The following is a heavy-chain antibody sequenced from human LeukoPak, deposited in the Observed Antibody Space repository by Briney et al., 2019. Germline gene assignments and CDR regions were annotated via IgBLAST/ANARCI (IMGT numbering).Heavy chain of an antibody. CDR3: ARELCSGGRCSLIFDD. CDR1: GFTFSDHY. Sequence: GGSLRLSCAASGFTFSDHYMDWVRQAPGKGLEWVGRTRNKPNSYITEYAASVKGRFTISRDDSKNSLYLQMNSLKTEDTAVYYCARELCSGGRCSLIFDDWGQGTLVTVSS. J-gene: IGHJ4*02. D-gene: IGHD2-15*01. CDR2: TRNKPNSYIT. V-gene: IGHV3-72*01.